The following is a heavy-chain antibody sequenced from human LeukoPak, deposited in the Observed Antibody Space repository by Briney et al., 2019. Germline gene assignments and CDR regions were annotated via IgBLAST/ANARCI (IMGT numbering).Heavy chain of an antibody. D-gene: IGHD1-14*01. CDR2: INGSGGST. Sequence: GGSLRLSCAASGFTFSSYAMNWLRQAPGKGLEWVSGINGSGGSTYYAGSVKGRFTISRDNSKNTLYLQMNSLRAEDTAVYYCAKPARTDYTDYWGQGTLVTVSS. CDR1: GFTFSSYA. V-gene: IGHV3-23*01. J-gene: IGHJ4*02. CDR3: AKPARTDYTDY.